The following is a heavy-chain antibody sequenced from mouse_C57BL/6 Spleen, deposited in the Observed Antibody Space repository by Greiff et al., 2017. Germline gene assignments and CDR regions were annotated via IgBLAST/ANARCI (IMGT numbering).Heavy chain of an antibody. Sequence: QVQLKQPGAELVMPGASVKLSCKASGYTFTSYWMHWVKQRPGQGLEWIGEIDPSDSYTNYNQKFKGKSTLTVDKSSSTAYMQLSSLTSEDSAVYYCARLKDPWGYFDVWGTGTTVTVSS. CDR3: ARLKDPWGYFDV. J-gene: IGHJ1*03. V-gene: IGHV1-69*01. CDR2: IDPSDSYT. CDR1: GYTFTSYW.